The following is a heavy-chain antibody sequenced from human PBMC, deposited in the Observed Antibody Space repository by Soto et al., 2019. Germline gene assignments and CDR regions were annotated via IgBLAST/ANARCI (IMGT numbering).Heavy chain of an antibody. Sequence: ASVKVSCKASGFTFTNSAVQWVRQARGQRLEWIGWIVVGSGNTNYAQKFQERVTITRDMSTSTAYMELSSLRSEDTAVYYCAAGWLRFLEWFPHPYYGMDGWGQGTTVTVSS. CDR1: GFTFTNSA. V-gene: IGHV1-58*01. CDR2: IVVGSGNT. CDR3: AAGWLRFLEWFPHPYYGMDG. J-gene: IGHJ6*02. D-gene: IGHD3-3*01.